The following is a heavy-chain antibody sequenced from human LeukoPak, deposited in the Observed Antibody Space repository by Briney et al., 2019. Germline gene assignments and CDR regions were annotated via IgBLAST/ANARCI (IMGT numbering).Heavy chain of an antibody. V-gene: IGHV3-30*04. CDR2: ISYDGSNK. CDR1: GFTFSSYA. Sequence: GRSLRLSCAASGFTFSSYAMHWVRQAPGKGLEWVAVISYDGSNKYYADSVKGRFTISRDNSKNTLYLQMNSLRAEDTAVYYCARDFYESSGYPFLDFWGQGALVTVSS. J-gene: IGHJ4*02. CDR3: ARDFYESSGYPFLDF. D-gene: IGHD3-22*01.